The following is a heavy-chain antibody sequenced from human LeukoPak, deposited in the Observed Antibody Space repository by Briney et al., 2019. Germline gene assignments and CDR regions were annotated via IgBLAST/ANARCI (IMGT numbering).Heavy chain of an antibody. CDR2: FRSGTYSS. CDR3: ARDFLTMVRGVQPFDY. D-gene: IGHD3-10*01. Sequence: GGSLRLSCAASGFTFSSFGMNWVRQAPGKGLEWVSGFRSGTYSSYYADSVRGRFTISRDNSKNTLYLQMNSLRAEDTAVYYCARDFLTMVRGVQPFDYWGQGTLVTVSS. CDR1: GFTFSSFG. J-gene: IGHJ4*02. V-gene: IGHV3-23*01.